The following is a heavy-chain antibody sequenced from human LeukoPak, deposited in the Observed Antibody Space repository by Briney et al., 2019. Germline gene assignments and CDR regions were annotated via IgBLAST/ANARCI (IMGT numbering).Heavy chain of an antibody. D-gene: IGHD6-6*01. CDR2: INPTGGGT. J-gene: IGHJ4*02. V-gene: IGHV1-46*01. CDR3: ARPAARRFDY. Sequence: ASVKVSCKASGYTFPSYFMHWVRQAPGQGLEWMGIINPTGGGTTYAQKFQGRVTMTRDTSTSTVYMELSSLRSDDTAVYYCARPAARRFDYWGQEPLVTVST. CDR1: GYTFPSYF.